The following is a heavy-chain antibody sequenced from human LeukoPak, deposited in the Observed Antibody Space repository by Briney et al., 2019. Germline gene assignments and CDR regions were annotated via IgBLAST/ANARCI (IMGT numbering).Heavy chain of an antibody. Sequence: GGSLRLSCAASGFTFSSFPMTWVRQAPGKGLEWVSAISGGGGPTYYADSVKGRFTISRDNSKNTLYPQMNSLRAEDAAVYFCAKNSGYSWQYFFDYWGQGTLVTVSS. J-gene: IGHJ4*02. CDR1: GFTFSSFP. D-gene: IGHD6-25*01. V-gene: IGHV3-23*01. CDR2: ISGGGGPT. CDR3: AKNSGYSWQYFFDY.